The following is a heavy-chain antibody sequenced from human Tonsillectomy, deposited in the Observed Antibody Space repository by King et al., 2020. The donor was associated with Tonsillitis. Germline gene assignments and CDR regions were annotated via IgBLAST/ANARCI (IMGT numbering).Heavy chain of an antibody. CDR3: ARGCSPGGWYLDY. CDR2: VSSSSSYI. J-gene: IGHJ4*02. Sequence: VQLVESGGGLVKPGGSLRLSCAASGFTFSSYSMNWVRQAPGKGLEWVSSVSSSSSYIFYADSVKGRFTISRDNAKNSLYLQMNSLRAEDTAVYYCARGCSPGGWYLDYWGQGTLVTVSS. D-gene: IGHD6-19*01. CDR1: GFTFSSYS. V-gene: IGHV3-21*01.